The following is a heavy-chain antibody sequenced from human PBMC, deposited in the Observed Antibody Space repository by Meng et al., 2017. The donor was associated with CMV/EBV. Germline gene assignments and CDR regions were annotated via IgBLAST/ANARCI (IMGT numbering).Heavy chain of an antibody. CDR2: ISAYNGNT. Sequence: ASVKVSCKASGYTFTGYYMHWVRQAPGQGLEWMGWISAYNGNTNYAQKLQGRVTMTTDTSTSTAYMELRSLRSDDTAVYYCARDLLYSNYTFYYYYGMDVWGQGTTVTVSS. V-gene: IGHV1-18*04. D-gene: IGHD4-11*01. CDR1: GYTFTGYY. CDR3: ARDLLYSNYTFYYYYGMDV. J-gene: IGHJ6*02.